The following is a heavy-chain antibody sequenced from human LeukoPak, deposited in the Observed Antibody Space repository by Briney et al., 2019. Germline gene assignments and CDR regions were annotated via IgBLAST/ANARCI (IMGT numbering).Heavy chain of an antibody. D-gene: IGHD2-21*02. CDR3: ARAKGDPSLDP. V-gene: IGHV1-2*02. J-gene: IGHJ5*02. Sequence: EASVKVSFKASGYTFTGYYMHWVRQAPGQGLEWMGWINPNSGGTNYAQKFQGRITMTRDTSISTAYMELSRLRSDDTAVYYCARAKGDPSLDPWGQGTLVTVSS. CDR1: GYTFTGYY. CDR2: INPNSGGT.